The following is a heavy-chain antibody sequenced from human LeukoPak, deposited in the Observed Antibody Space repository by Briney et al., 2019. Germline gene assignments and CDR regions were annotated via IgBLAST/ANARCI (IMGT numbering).Heavy chain of an antibody. CDR2: IYYSGST. CDR3: ARIYYSSSYDYWYFDL. D-gene: IGHD6-13*01. J-gene: IGHJ2*01. CDR1: GGSIRSYY. V-gene: IGHV4-59*01. Sequence: SETLSLTCTVSGGSIRSYYWSWIRQPPGKGLEWIGYIYYSGSTSYNPSLKSRVTISVDTSKNQFSLKLTSVTAADTAVYYCARIYYSSSYDYWYFDLWGRGTLVTVSS.